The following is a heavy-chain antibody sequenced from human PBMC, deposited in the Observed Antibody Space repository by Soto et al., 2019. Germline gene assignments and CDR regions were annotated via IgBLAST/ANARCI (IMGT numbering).Heavy chain of an antibody. CDR1: GFSLSKARMG. J-gene: IGHJ4*02. CDR2: IFWNDER. Sequence: QVTLKESGPVLVKPTETLMLTCTVSGFSLSKARMGVSWIRQPPGKALEWLAHIFWNDERSYNTSLKSRLTISRDTSKSQVVLTMTNVDPVDTGTYFCARALREGLPIYYFDSWGQGTLVTVSS. V-gene: IGHV2-26*01. D-gene: IGHD1-26*01. CDR3: ARALREGLPIYYFDS.